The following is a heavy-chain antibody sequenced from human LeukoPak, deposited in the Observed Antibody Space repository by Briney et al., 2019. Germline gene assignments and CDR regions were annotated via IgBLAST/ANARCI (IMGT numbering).Heavy chain of an antibody. V-gene: IGHV3-23*01. J-gene: IGHJ4*02. D-gene: IGHD3-10*01. CDR1: GLTLSSYA. CDR2: IRVNCTST. CDR3: ATGSANYYASFDY. Sequence: GDSLTLSCAASGLTLSSYAMSWVRPAPGKARVCVSGIRVNCTSTYYLESVTGRFTISRDNSKNTLYLQMNSLRAEDTAVYYCATGSANYYASFDYWDQGTLVTVSS.